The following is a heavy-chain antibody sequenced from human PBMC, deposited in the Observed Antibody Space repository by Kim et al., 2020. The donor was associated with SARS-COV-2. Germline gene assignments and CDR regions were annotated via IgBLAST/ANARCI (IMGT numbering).Heavy chain of an antibody. J-gene: IGHJ4*02. D-gene: IGHD2-21*01. Sequence: GGSLRLSCAASGFTFSTYAVSWVRQAPGKGLEWVSGISATGGSTYYADSVKYRFTISRDNSKNTVFLQMDGLRAEDTAQYYCAKDSPVQGYGGEFDYWGQGTFVTVSS. CDR3: AKDSPVQGYGGEFDY. V-gene: IGHV3-23*01. CDR2: ISATGGST. CDR1: GFTFSTYA.